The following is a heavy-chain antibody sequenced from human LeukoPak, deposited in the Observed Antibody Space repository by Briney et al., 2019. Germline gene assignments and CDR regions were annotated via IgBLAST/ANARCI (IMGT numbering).Heavy chain of an antibody. V-gene: IGHV3-23*01. J-gene: IGHJ4*02. Sequence: PGGSLRLSCAASGFTFNIYAVSWVRQAPGKGLEWVSSISGSGDYTFYAGSVKGRFTISRDNSRNTLYLQMNSLRAEDTAIYYCAKDRPNYYETNGHYYRRDGDCWGQGTLVTVSS. CDR1: GFTFNIYA. CDR3: AKDRPNYYETNGHYYRRDGDC. D-gene: IGHD3-22*01. CDR2: ISGSGDYT.